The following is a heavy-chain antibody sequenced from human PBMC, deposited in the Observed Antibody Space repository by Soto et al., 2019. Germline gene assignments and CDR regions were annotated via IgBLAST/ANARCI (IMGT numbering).Heavy chain of an antibody. CDR1: GGSISSYY. CDR3: ARDGYSYGFGY. J-gene: IGHJ4*02. Sequence: PSETLSLTCTVSGGSISSYYWSWIRQPPGKGLEWIGYIYYSGSTNYNPSLKSRVTISVDTSKNQFSLKLSSVTAADTAVYYCARDGYSYGFGYWGRGTLVTVSS. V-gene: IGHV4-59*01. D-gene: IGHD5-18*01. CDR2: IYYSGST.